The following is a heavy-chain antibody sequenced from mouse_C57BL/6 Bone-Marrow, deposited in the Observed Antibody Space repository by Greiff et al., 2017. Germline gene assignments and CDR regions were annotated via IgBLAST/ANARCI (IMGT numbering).Heavy chain of an antibody. CDR3: AREGDYYYAAWFAY. Sequence: QVQLQQPGAELVRPGTSVKLSCTASGYTFTSYWMHWVKQRPGQGLEWIGVIDPSDSYTNYNQNFKGKATLTVDTSSSTAYMQLSSLTSEDSAVYYCAREGDYYYAAWFAYWDQGTVVTVSA. CDR1: GYTFTSYW. J-gene: IGHJ3*01. CDR2: IDPSDSYT. D-gene: IGHD1-1*01. V-gene: IGHV1-59*01.